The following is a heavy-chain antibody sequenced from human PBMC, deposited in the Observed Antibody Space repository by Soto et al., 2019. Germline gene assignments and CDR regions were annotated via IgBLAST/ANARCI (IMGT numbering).Heavy chain of an antibody. J-gene: IGHJ5*02. D-gene: IGHD2-2*01. CDR1: GGSISSGGYY. V-gene: IGHV4-31*03. CDR2: IYYSGST. Sequence: SETLSLTCTVSGGSISSGGYYWSWIRQHPGKGLEWIGYIYYSGSTYYNPSLKSRVTISVDTSKNQFSLKLSSVTAADTAVYYCARDKGRYCSSTSCRSVFFDPWGQGTLVTVSS. CDR3: ARDKGRYCSSTSCRSVFFDP.